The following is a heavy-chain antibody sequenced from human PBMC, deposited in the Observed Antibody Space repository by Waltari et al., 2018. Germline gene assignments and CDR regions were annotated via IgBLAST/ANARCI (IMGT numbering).Heavy chain of an antibody. CDR2: VSAYNGET. D-gene: IGHD5-18*01. V-gene: IGHV1-18*01. Sequence: QVQLVQSGTEVKKPGASVKVSCKASGYTFSNYGIRWVRQAPGQGLEWMGRVSAYNGETKYAQKIQDRVSMTTDTSTSTAYMELRSLRSDDTAVYYCARGAPGIPPPIFDYWGQGTLVTVSS. CDR3: ARGAPGIPPPIFDY. CDR1: GYTFSNYG. J-gene: IGHJ4*02.